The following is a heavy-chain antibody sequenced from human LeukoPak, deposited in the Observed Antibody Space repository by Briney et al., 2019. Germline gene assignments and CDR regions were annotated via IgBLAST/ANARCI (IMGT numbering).Heavy chain of an antibody. J-gene: IGHJ4*02. Sequence: GGSLRLSCAASGFTFSSYAMSWVHQAPGKGLEWVSAISCSGGSTYYADSVKGRFTISRDNSKNTLYLQMNSLRDEDTAVYYCAKKCGELPWGYFDYWGQGTLVTVSS. CDR2: ISCSGGST. V-gene: IGHV3-23*01. CDR1: GFTFSSYA. D-gene: IGHD1-26*01. CDR3: AKKCGELPWGYFDY.